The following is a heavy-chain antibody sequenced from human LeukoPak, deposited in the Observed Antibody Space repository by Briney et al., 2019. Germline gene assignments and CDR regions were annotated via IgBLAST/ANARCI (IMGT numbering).Heavy chain of an antibody. J-gene: IGHJ4*02. D-gene: IGHD2-15*01. Sequence: GGSLGLSCAASGFTFSSYEMNWVRQAPGKGLEWVSYISCSGSTIYYADSVKGRFTISRDNAKNSLYLQMNSMRAEDTAVYYCVVVVAATVFDYWGQGTLVTVSS. CDR1: GFTFSSYE. V-gene: IGHV3-48*03. CDR2: ISCSGSTI. CDR3: VVVVAATVFDY.